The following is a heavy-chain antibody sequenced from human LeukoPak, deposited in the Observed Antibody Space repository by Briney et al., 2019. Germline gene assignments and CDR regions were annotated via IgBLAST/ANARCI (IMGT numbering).Heavy chain of an antibody. Sequence: GGSLRLSCGASGFTFSDYAMHWVRQAPGKGLEYVSAISNNGGSTYYANSVKGRFTISRDNSKNTLYLQMGSLRADDMGVYYCARCSGWYCFDSWGQGTLVTVSS. CDR1: GFTFSDYA. CDR3: ARCSGWYCFDS. J-gene: IGHJ4*02. V-gene: IGHV3-64*01. D-gene: IGHD6-19*01. CDR2: ISNNGGST.